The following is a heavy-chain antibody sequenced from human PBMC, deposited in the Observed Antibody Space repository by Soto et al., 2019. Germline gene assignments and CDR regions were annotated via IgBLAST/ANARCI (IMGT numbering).Heavy chain of an antibody. D-gene: IGHD3-3*01. CDR1: GGSLSSSSYY. V-gene: IGHV4-39*01. CDR2: IYYSGST. J-gene: IGHJ3*02. CDR3: ARPQPITIFGVVTDSDAFDI. Sequence: SETLSPTCTVSGGSLSSSSYYWGWIRQAPGKGAEWIGSIYYSGSTYYNPSLKSRVTISVDTSKNQFSLKLSSVTAADTAVYYCARPQPITIFGVVTDSDAFDIWGQGTMVTVSS.